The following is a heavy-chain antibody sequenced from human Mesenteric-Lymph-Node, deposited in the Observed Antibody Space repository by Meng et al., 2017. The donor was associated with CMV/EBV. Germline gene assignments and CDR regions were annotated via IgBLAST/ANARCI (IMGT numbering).Heavy chain of an antibody. CDR1: GDSIKSDIYY. J-gene: IGHJ5*02. Sequence: GSLRLSCTVSGDSIKSDIYYWDWIRQPPGKGLEWIGNIKYTGRTFYSPSLRGRLTISVDTSSNEFSLKLSSVTAADTAVYYCARHLSDPESDPFDPWGQGILVTVSS. D-gene: IGHD2/OR15-2a*01. CDR3: ARHLSDPESDPFDP. CDR2: IKYTGRT. V-gene: IGHV4-39*01.